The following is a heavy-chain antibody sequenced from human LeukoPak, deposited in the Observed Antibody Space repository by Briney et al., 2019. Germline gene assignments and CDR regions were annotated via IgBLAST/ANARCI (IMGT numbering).Heavy chain of an antibody. J-gene: IGHJ3*02. Sequence: SETLSLTCAVYGGSFSGYYWSWIRQPPGKGLEWIGEINHSGSTNYNPSLKSRVTISVDTSKNQFSLKLSSVTAADTAVYYCAREPLDTAMVLLGMGAFDIWGQGTMVTVSS. CDR3: AREPLDTAMVLLGMGAFDI. V-gene: IGHV4-34*01. D-gene: IGHD5-18*01. CDR2: INHSGST. CDR1: GGSFSGYY.